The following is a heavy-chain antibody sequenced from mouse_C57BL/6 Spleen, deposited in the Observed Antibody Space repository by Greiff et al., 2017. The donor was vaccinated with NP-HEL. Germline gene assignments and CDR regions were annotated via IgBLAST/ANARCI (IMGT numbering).Heavy chain of an antibody. D-gene: IGHD1-1*01. J-gene: IGHJ4*01. CDR3: ARDYYGSSYGAMDY. CDR2: ISDGGSYT. CDR1: GFTFSSYA. Sequence: EVKLMESGGGLVKPGGSLKLSCAASGFTFSSYAMSWVRQTPEKRLEWVATISDGGSYTYYPDNVKGRFTISRDNAKNNLYLQMSHLQSEDTAMYYCARDYYGSSYGAMDYWGQGTSVTVSS. V-gene: IGHV5-4*01.